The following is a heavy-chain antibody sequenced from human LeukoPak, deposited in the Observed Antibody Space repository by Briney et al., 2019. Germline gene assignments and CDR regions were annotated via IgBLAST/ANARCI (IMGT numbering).Heavy chain of an antibody. J-gene: IGHJ4*02. Sequence: GWSLRLSCAASGFTFSNYWMTWVRQAPGKGLEWVAHIKEDGGEKHYVDPVKGRFTISRDNAKNSLYLQMNSLRAEDTAMYYCVRDRGYCSGGTCYALWDYWGQGTLVTVSS. CDR3: VRDRGYCSGGTCYALWDY. D-gene: IGHD2-15*01. CDR1: GFTFSNYW. V-gene: IGHV3-7*01. CDR2: IKEDGGEK.